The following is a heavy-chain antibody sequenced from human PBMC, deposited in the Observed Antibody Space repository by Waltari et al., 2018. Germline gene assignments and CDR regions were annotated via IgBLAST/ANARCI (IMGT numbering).Heavy chain of an antibody. Sequence: QVQLQESGPGLVKPSETLSLTCTVSGGSISSYYWSWIRQPPGKGLEWIGYIYYSGSTNYHPSPKSRVTISVDTSKNQFSLKLSSVTAADTAVYYCVRGGWFDAFDIWGQGTMVTVSS. CDR3: VRGGWFDAFDI. D-gene: IGHD6-19*01. CDR2: IYYSGST. CDR1: GGSISSYY. V-gene: IGHV4-59*01. J-gene: IGHJ3*02.